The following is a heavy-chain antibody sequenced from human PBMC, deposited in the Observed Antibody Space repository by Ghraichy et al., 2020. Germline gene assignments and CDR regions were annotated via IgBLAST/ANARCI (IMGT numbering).Heavy chain of an antibody. V-gene: IGHV1-58*01. CDR1: GFTFSNSS. Sequence: SVKVSCKASGFTFSNSSVQWVRQARAQRLEWIGWIFVCTGNTNYEQESWERVTITRDKSTRTAYMELSSLRSEDTAVYYCAAVTHYYDSSGYRRNKWRGFDIWGLGTMVTVSS. D-gene: IGHD3-22*01. CDR3: AAVTHYYDSSGYRRNKWRGFDI. CDR2: IFVCTGNT. J-gene: IGHJ3*02.